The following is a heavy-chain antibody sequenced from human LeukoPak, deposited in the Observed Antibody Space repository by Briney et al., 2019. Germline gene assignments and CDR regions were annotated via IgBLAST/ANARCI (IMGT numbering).Heavy chain of an antibody. CDR3: ARGYMDV. Sequence: GASVKVSCKASGYTFTGYYMHWVRQAPGQGLEWMGWMNPNSGNTGYAQKFQGRVTMTRNTSISTAYMELSSLRSEDTAVYYCARGYMDVWGKGTTVTISS. CDR1: GYTFTGYY. J-gene: IGHJ6*03. V-gene: IGHV1-8*02. CDR2: MNPNSGNT.